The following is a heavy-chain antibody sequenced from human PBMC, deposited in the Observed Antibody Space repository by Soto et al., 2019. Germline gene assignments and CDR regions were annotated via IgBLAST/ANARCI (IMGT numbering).Heavy chain of an antibody. V-gene: IGHV4-34*01. Sequence: SETLSLTCAVYGGSFSGYYWSWIRQPPGKGLEWIGEINHSGSTNYNPSLKSRVTISVDTSKNQFSLKLSSVTAADTAVYYCARGRSSGWYENYYYGMDVWGQGTTVTVS. CDR2: INHSGST. CDR3: ARGRSSGWYENYYYGMDV. D-gene: IGHD6-19*01. J-gene: IGHJ6*02. CDR1: GGSFSGYY.